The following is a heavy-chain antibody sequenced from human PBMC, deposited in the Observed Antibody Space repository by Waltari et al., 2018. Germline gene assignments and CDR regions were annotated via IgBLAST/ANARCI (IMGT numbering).Heavy chain of an antibody. Sequence: QLQLQESGPGLVKPSETLSLTCSVSGGSITSNRHYWGWIRQPPGQGLEWIGTMSYRGATYSSPPLKSRVTISSDTSKNLLALILGSVTAADTAVYYCATYIGASAGTASFDVWGQGTMVTVSS. D-gene: IGHD5-12*01. CDR3: ATYIGASAGTASFDV. CDR2: MSYRGAT. CDR1: GGSITSNRHY. V-gene: IGHV4-39*01. J-gene: IGHJ3*01.